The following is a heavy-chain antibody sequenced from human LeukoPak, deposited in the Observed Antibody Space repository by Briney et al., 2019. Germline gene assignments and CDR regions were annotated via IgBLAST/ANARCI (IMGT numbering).Heavy chain of an antibody. CDR2: TNINSGYT. J-gene: IGHJ4*02. CDR1: GYTFSTYD. D-gene: IGHD6-19*01. V-gene: IGHV1-8*03. Sequence: ASVKVSCKASGYTFSTYDINWVRQATGQGLEWMGWTNINSGYTGYAQKFQGRLTITRNTSINTAHMELSSLRSEDTAVYYCARVAGSIDYWGQGTLVTVSS. CDR3: ARVAGSIDY.